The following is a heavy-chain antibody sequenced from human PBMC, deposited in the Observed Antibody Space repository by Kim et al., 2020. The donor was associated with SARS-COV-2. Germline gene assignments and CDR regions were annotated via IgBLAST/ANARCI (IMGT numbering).Heavy chain of an antibody. J-gene: IGHJ4*02. CDR2: IYYSGST. V-gene: IGHV4-59*13. Sequence: SETLSLTCTVSGGSISSYYWSWIRQPPGKGLEWIGYIYYSGSTNYNPSLKSRVTISVDASKNQFSLKLSSVTAADTAVYYCASNAKYYYPVPFDYWGQGTLVTVSS. CDR1: GGSISSYY. CDR3: ASNAKYYYPVPFDY. D-gene: IGHD3-22*01.